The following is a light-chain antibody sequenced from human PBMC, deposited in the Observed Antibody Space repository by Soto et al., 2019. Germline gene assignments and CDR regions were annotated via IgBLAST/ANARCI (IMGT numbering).Light chain of an antibody. CDR1: EDISTW. V-gene: IGKV1-12*01. CDR2: AAS. CDR3: QHADSFPLIT. J-gene: IGKJ5*01. Sequence: DIQMTQSPSSVSASVGDRVTITCRSSEDISTWLAWYQQKPGKAPKLLIYAASSLQSGVPSRFSGSGSGTDFTLTISSLQPEDFATYYCQHADSFPLITFGQRARLEIK.